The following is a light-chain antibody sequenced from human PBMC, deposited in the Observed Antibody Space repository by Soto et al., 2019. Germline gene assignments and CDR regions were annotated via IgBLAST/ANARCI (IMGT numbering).Light chain of an antibody. CDR3: AAWDDSLSGPV. CDR1: TSNIGSNS. CDR2: NDN. V-gene: IGLV1-47*02. Sequence: QSVLTQPPSASGTPGQRVTISCSGSTSNIGSNSVYWYRQLPGTAPKLLIYNDNKRPAGVPYRFSGSKSGTSASLAISGLRSEDEAGYFCAAWDDSLSGPVFGGGTKVTVL. J-gene: IGLJ3*02.